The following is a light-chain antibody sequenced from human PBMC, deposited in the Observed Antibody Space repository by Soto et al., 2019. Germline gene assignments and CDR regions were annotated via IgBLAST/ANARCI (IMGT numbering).Light chain of an antibody. J-gene: IGKJ4*01. CDR2: KAS. V-gene: IGKV1-5*03. CDR3: HQYNSYSLLT. Sequence: DIQMTQSPSTLSASVGDRVTITCRASQTINNWLAWYQQKPGKPPKLLISKASNLESGVPSRFSGSGSETEFTLTISGLQPDDFATYYCHQYNSYSLLTFAGGTRVDIK. CDR1: QTINNW.